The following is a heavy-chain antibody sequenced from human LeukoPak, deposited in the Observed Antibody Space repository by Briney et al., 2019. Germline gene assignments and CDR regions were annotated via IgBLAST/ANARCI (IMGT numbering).Heavy chain of an antibody. J-gene: IGHJ4*02. CDR1: GLSISSNS. D-gene: IGHD5-18*01. CDR3: AIGDKYGYPK. CDR2: IFIDGSGT. V-gene: IGHV3-74*01. Sequence: GASLRLSCAASGLSISSNSMHWVRQGPGKGLVWVSRIFIDGSGTSYADSVKGRFTISRDNAKNTLYLQMNSLRVEDTAVYYCAIGDKYGYPKWGQGTLVTVST.